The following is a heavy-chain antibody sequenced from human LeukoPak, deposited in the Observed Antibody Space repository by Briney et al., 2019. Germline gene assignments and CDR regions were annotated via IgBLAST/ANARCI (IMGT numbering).Heavy chain of an antibody. CDR1: GYTFTCYY. D-gene: IGHD6-19*01. J-gene: IGHJ4*02. V-gene: IGHV1-2*02. CDR3: ARAYSSGWYQFDY. CDR2: INPNSGGT. Sequence: ASVKVSCKASGYTFTCYYMHWVRQAPGQGLEWMGWINPNSGGTNYAQKFQGRVTMTRDTSISTAYMELSRLRSDDTAVYYCARAYSSGWYQFDYWGQGTLVTVSS.